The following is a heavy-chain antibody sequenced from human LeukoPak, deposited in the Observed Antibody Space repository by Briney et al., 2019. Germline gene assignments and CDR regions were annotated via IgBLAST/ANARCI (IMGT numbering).Heavy chain of an antibody. D-gene: IGHD3-10*01. J-gene: IGHJ4*02. CDR1: GYTFTNYD. Sequence: GASVKVSCKTSGYTFTNYDINWVRQATGQGLEWMGWMNPNSGDTGYAHKFQGRVTITRNTSISTAYMELSSLRSEDTAVYYCARARYYASGRPHEFDYWGQGTLVTVSS. CDR3: ARARYYASGRPHEFDY. CDR2: MNPNSGDT. V-gene: IGHV1-8*01.